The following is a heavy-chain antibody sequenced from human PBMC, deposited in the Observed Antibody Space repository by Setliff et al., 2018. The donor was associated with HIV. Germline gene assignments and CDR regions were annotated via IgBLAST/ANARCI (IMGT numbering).Heavy chain of an antibody. V-gene: IGHV4-34*12. CDR3: ARVLGASAVAFDV. J-gene: IGHJ3*01. CDR2: IIYNGGT. CDR1: GGSFSGYY. D-gene: IGHD2-2*01. Sequence: KTSETLSLTCAVYGGSFSGYYWSWIRQSPGKGLEWIGEIIYNGGTNYNPSLKSRVSISLDTSKNQFSLKLTSVTAADTAIYYCARVLGASAVAFDVWGQGTVVTVSS.